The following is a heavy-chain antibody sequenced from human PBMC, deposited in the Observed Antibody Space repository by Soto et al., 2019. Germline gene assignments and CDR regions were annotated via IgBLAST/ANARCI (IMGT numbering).Heavy chain of an antibody. J-gene: IGHJ4*02. D-gene: IGHD3-22*01. V-gene: IGHV3-15*07. CDR2: IKSKTDGGTT. Sequence: EVQLVESGGGLVKPGGSLRLSCAASGFTFSNAWMNWVRQAPGKGLEWVGRIKSKTDGGTTDYAAPVKGRFTISRDDSKKTLYLKMNSLKTEDTAVYCCTTPGVYYDSSGIYSRGAGGQGPLVPVP. CDR1: GFTFSNAW. CDR3: TTPGVYYDSSGIYSRGA.